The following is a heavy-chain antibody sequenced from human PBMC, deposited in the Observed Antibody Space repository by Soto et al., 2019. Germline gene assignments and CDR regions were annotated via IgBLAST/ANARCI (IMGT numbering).Heavy chain of an antibody. V-gene: IGHV4-39*01. J-gene: IGHJ5*02. Sequence: TLSLTCTVSGGSISSSSYYWGWIRQPPGKGLEWIGSIYYSGSTYYNPSLKSRVTISVDTSKNQFSLKLSSVTAADTAVYYCARGEDQLPMGGWFDPWGQGTLVTVSS. CDR2: IYYSGST. D-gene: IGHD2-2*01. CDR3: ARGEDQLPMGGWFDP. CDR1: GGSISSSSYY.